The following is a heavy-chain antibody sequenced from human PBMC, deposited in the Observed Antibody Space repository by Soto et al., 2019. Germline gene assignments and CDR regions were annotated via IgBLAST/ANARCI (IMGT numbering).Heavy chain of an antibody. D-gene: IGHD6-19*01. J-gene: IGHJ4*02. Sequence: SVKVSCKASGGTFSSYAISWVRQAPGQGLEWMGGIIPIFGTANYAQKFQGRVTITADESTSTAYMELSSLRSEDTAVYYCARSPGAVADPYYFDYWGQGTLVTVSS. V-gene: IGHV1-69*13. CDR1: GGTFSSYA. CDR3: ARSPGAVADPYYFDY. CDR2: IIPIFGTA.